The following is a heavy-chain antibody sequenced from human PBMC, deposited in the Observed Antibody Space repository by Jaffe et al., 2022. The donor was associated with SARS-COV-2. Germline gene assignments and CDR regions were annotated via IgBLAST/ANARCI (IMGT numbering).Heavy chain of an antibody. CDR2: IYYTGRT. J-gene: IGHJ3*02. D-gene: IGHD3-10*02. CDR1: GGSISNHY. V-gene: IGHV4-59*11. CDR3: ATERGFNYRDYVYDI. Sequence: QVQLQESGPGLVKPSETLSLTCTVSGGSISNHYWSWIRQPPGKGLEWIGYIYYTGRTNYNPSLKSRVTISLDTSRNQFPQQFTLKLNSVTAADTAVYYCATERGFNYRDYVYDIWGQGTKVTVSS.